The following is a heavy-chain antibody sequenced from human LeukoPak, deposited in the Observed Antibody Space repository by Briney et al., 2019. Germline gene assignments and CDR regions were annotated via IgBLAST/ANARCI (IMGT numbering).Heavy chain of an antibody. Sequence: PSDTLSLTHTVSGGSLRSHYWSWILQPAGPGLGSSGRWDTTGCTNYNSSLQSRITMSIDKSKNQISLKLTSVTAADTAVYYCARDGYSSDWADLEYFDYWGPGTLVTVSS. J-gene: IGHJ4*02. D-gene: IGHD6-19*01. CDR1: GGSLRSHY. V-gene: IGHV4-4*07. CDR3: ARDGYSSDWADLEYFDY. CDR2: WDTTGCT.